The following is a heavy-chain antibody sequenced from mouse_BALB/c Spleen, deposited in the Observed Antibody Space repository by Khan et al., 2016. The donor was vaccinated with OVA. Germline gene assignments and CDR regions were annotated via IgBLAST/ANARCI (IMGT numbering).Heavy chain of an antibody. V-gene: IGHV1S137*01. D-gene: IGHD2-3*01. CDR1: GYTFTDYA. Sequence: QVQLKQSGPELVRPGVSVKISCKGSGYTFTDYAMYWVKQSHAKSLEWIGLISTYSGSTNYNQKFKGKVTMTVDKSSSEAYMELARLTSEDSAIYYCARPAYDGYYDYWGQGTTLTVSS. CDR2: ISTYSGST. CDR3: ARPAYDGYYDY. J-gene: IGHJ2*01.